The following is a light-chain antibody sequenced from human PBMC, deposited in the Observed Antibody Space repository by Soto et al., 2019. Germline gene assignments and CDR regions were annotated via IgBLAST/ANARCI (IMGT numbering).Light chain of an antibody. CDR2: EVS. V-gene: IGLV2-14*01. J-gene: IGLJ1*01. CDR3: SSYASSTAYV. CDR1: SXDVGGYNY. Sequence: QSALTQPASVSGSPGQSITISCTGTSXDVGGYNYVSWYQLHPGKAPKLMVYEVSYRPLGVSSRFSGSKSANTASLTISGLQAEDEADYYCSSYASSTAYVFGTGTKVTVL.